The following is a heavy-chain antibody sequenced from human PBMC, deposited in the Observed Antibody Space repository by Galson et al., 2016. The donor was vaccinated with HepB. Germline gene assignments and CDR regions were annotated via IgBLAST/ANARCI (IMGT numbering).Heavy chain of an antibody. CDR3: AKEATATTGAKTKRVWYFDL. CDR2: INSDGSST. CDR1: GFTFSTYW. V-gene: IGHV3-74*01. Sequence: SLRLSCAASGFTFSTYWMHWVRQAPGKGLGWVSRINSDGSSTGFADSVKGRFTISRDNAKNTLYLQMNSLRAEDTAVYYCAKEATATTGAKTKRVWYFDLWGRGTLVTVSS. D-gene: IGHD1-7*01. J-gene: IGHJ2*01.